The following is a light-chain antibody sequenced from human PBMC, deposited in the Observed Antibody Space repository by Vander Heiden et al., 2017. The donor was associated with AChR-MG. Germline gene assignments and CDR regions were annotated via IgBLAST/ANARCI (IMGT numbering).Light chain of an antibody. V-gene: IGLV1-51*01. CDR2: DNN. Sequence: QPVLTQPHSVSPAAGQRVTISCAGSSSNIGIHYVSWYHQLPGTAPKLLIYDNNKRPSGIPDRFSGSKSGTSATLGITGLQTGDEADYYCAAWDSGLSAVVFGTGTKVSVL. J-gene: IGLJ1*01. CDR1: SSNIGIHY. CDR3: AAWDSGLSAVV.